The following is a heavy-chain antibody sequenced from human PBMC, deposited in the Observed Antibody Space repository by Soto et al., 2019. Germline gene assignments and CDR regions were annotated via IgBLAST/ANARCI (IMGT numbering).Heavy chain of an antibody. D-gene: IGHD2-21*02. CDR3: ARVCDHTPAVDY. J-gene: IGHJ4*02. V-gene: IGHV1-8*01. Sequence: QVQLVQSGAEVKKPGASVKVSCKASGYTFTSYDINWVRQATGQGLEWMGWMNPNSGNTGYAQKFQGRVTMTRNTSIRTAYMERSSLGSEDTAVYYCARVCDHTPAVDYWGQGTLVTVSS. CDR1: GYTFTSYD. CDR2: MNPNSGNT.